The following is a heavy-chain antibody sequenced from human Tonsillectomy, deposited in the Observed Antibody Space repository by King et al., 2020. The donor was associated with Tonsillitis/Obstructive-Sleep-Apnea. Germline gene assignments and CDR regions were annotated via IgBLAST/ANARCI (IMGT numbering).Heavy chain of an antibody. CDR2: IRSKANSYAT. V-gene: IGHV3-73*01. J-gene: IGHJ5*02. CDR1: GFTFSGSA. CDR3: TTYDFWSGYPPDP. Sequence: VQLVESGGGLVQPGGSLKLSCAASGFTFSGSAMHWVRQASGKGLEWVGRIRSKANSYATAYAASVKGRFTISRDDSKNTAYLQMNSLKTEDTAAYYCTTYDFWSGYPPDPWGQGTLVTVSS. D-gene: IGHD3-3*01.